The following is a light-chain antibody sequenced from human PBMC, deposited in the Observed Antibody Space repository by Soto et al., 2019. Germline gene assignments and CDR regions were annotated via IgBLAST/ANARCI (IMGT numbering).Light chain of an antibody. J-gene: IGKJ2*01. CDR1: QSVCSK. CDR3: QQYGSSPMYT. CDR2: ETA. Sequence: EIVMTQSPATLSVSPGERATLSCRASQSVCSKVAWYQQKPGQAPRPLIYETATRATDIPARFTGSGSGTEFALTISRLEPEDFAVYYCQQYGSSPMYTFGQGTKVDIK. V-gene: IGKV3-15*01.